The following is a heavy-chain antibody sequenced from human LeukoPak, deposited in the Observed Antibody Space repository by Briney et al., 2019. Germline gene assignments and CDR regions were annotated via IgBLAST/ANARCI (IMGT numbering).Heavy chain of an antibody. V-gene: IGHV4-34*01. CDR2: INHSGST. CDR3: ARTMGIQLWFFDY. Sequence: SETLSLTCAVYGGSFSGYYWSWIRQPPGKGLEWIGEINHSGSTNYNPSLKSRVTISVDTSKNQFSLKLSSMTAADTAVYYCARTMGIQLWFFDYWGQGTLVTVSS. J-gene: IGHJ4*02. D-gene: IGHD5-18*01. CDR1: GGSFSGYY.